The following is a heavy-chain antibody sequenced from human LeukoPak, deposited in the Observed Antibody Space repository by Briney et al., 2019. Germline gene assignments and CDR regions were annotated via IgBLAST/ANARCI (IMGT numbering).Heavy chain of an antibody. D-gene: IGHD3-10*01. V-gene: IGHV4-39*02. CDR1: GGSISSSSYY. CDR3: AGDVTESGLLWFGELSSWFDP. Sequence: TSETLSLTCTVSGGSISSSSYYWSWIRQPPGKGLEWIGSIYYSGSTYYNPSLKSRVTISVDTSKNQFSLKLSSVTAADTAVCYCAGDVTESGLLWFGELSSWFDPWGQGTLVTVSS. CDR2: IYYSGST. J-gene: IGHJ5*02.